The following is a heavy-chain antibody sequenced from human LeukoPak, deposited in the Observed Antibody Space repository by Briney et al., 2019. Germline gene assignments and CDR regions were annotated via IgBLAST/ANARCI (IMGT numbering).Heavy chain of an antibody. D-gene: IGHD6-6*01. CDR1: GGSISSSSYY. Sequence: SETPSLTCTVSGGSISSSSYYWGWIRQPPGKGLEWIGSIYYSGSTYYNPSLKSRVTISVDTSKNQFSLKLSSVTAADTAVYYCARPSGIAARPRHAFDIWGQGTMVTVSS. J-gene: IGHJ3*02. V-gene: IGHV4-39*01. CDR3: ARPSGIAARPRHAFDI. CDR2: IYYSGST.